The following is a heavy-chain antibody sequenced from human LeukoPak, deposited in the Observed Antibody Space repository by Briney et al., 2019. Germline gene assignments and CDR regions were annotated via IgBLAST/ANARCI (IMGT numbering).Heavy chain of an antibody. CDR2: IKQDGSDK. Sequence: GGSLRLSCAASGFPFSSHWLSWFRQSPGKGLEWVANIKQDGSDKYYVDSVKGRFTISRDNAKNSLYLQMNSLRAEDTAVYYCATSRSFDYWGQGTLVTVSS. V-gene: IGHV3-7*01. J-gene: IGHJ4*02. D-gene: IGHD3-10*01. CDR3: ATSRSFDY. CDR1: GFPFSSHW.